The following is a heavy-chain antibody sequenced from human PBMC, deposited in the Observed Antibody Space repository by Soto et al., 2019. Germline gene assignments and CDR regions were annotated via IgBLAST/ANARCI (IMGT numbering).Heavy chain of an antibody. D-gene: IGHD5-12*01. CDR1: GGTFSSYA. J-gene: IGHJ6*02. Sequence: SVKVSCKASGGTFSSYAISWVRQAPGQGLEWMGGIIPIFGTANYAQKFQGRVTITADESTSTAYMELSSLRSEDTAVYYCARDPHVDIPYYYYYGMDVWGQGTTVTVSS. CDR3: ARDPHVDIPYYYYYGMDV. V-gene: IGHV1-69*13. CDR2: IIPIFGTA.